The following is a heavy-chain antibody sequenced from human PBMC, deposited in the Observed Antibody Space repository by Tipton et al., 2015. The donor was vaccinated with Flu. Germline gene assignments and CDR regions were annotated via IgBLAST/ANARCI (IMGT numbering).Heavy chain of an antibody. CDR1: GGSISRGSYY. Sequence: LRLTCTVSGGSISRGSYYYNWIRQPAGKGLEWIGRIYMNANTNYKPSLKSRVTISIDRSKRQFSLRLRSVTAADTAVYYCVRDVSYRYTEVWGQGVLVTVSS. CDR2: IYMNANT. D-gene: IGHD3-16*02. CDR3: VRDVSYRYTEV. V-gene: IGHV4-61*02. J-gene: IGHJ4*02.